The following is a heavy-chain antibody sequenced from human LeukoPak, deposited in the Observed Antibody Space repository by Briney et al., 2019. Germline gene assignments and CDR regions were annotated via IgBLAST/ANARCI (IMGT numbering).Heavy chain of an antibody. J-gene: IGHJ3*02. CDR2: INWNGGST. CDR3: ARVNYYYDSSGSSAFDI. D-gene: IGHD3-22*01. Sequence: TGGSLRLSCAASGFTFDDYGMSWVRQAPGKGLEWVSGINWNGGSTGYADSVKGRFTISRDNAKNSLYLQMNSLRAEDTALYHCARVNYYYDSSGSSAFDIWGQGTMVTVSS. V-gene: IGHV3-20*01. CDR1: GFTFDDYG.